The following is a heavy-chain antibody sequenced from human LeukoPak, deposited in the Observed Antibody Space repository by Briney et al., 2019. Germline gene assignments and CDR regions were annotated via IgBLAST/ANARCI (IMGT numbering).Heavy chain of an antibody. CDR3: ARLGGSGSSRTSYFYYYYYMDV. CDR1: GYTFTGYY. CDR2: INPNSGGT. J-gene: IGHJ6*03. D-gene: IGHD3-10*01. Sequence: ASVKVSCKASGYTFTGYYMHWVRQAPGQGLEWMGWINPNSGGTNYAQKFQGRVTMTSDTSISTAYMELSRLRSDDTAVYYCARLGGSGSSRTSYFYYYYYMDVWGKGTTVTISS. V-gene: IGHV1-2*02.